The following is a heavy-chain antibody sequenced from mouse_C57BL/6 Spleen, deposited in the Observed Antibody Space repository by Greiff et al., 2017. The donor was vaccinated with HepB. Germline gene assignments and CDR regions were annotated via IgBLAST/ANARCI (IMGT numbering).Heavy chain of an antibody. D-gene: IGHD1-1*01. V-gene: IGHV1-69*01. Sequence: QVQLQQPGAELVMPGASVKLSCKASGYTFTSYWMHWVKQRPGQGLEWIGEIDPSDSYTNYNQKFKGKSTLTVDKSSSTAYMQLSSLTSEDSAVYYCAGSTTVVATPYWYFDVWGTGTTVTVSS. CDR1: GYTFTSYW. J-gene: IGHJ1*03. CDR3: AGSTTVVATPYWYFDV. CDR2: IDPSDSYT.